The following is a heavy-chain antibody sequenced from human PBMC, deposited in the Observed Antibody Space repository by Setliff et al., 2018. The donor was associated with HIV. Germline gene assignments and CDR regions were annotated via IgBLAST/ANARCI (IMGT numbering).Heavy chain of an antibody. D-gene: IGHD6-6*01. Sequence: SETLSLTCTVSGGSIRSSSFYWGWIRQPPGKGLEWIGSIYYSGSTYYNSSLKSRVTISIDTSKNQFSLKLTSVTAADTAVYYCARAGSAAASPLDYWGQGTLVTVSS. V-gene: IGHV4-39*07. J-gene: IGHJ4*02. CDR2: IYYSGST. CDR1: GGSIRSSSFY. CDR3: ARAGSAAASPLDY.